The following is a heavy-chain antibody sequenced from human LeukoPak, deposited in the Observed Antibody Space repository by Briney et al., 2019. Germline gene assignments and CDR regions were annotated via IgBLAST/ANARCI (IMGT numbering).Heavy chain of an antibody. V-gene: IGHV4-4*02. CDR3: ARQGGHSSSWYGDAIDY. CDR2: IYHSGST. D-gene: IGHD6-13*01. Sequence: PSGTLSLTCAVSGGSISSSNWWSWVRQPPGKGLEWIGEIYHSGSTNYNPSLKSRVTISVDTSKNQFSLKLSSVTAADTAVYYCARQGGHSSSWYGDAIDYWGQGTLVTVSS. J-gene: IGHJ4*02. CDR1: GGSISSSNW.